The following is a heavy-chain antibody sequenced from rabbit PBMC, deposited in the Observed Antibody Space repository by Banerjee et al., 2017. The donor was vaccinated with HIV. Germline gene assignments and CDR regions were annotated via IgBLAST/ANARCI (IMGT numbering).Heavy chain of an antibody. Sequence: QSLEESGGDLVKPGASLTLTCTASGFSLSSGYDMCWVRQAPGKGLEWIGCINTGNSDAYYANWAKGRFTISKTSSTTVTLQMTSLTAADTATYFCARTYGGASGYNGYFNLRGQGTLVTVS. CDR1: GFSLSSGYD. J-gene: IGHJ4*01. CDR2: INTGNSDA. CDR3: ARTYGGASGYNGYFNL. D-gene: IGHD1-1*01. V-gene: IGHV1S40*01.